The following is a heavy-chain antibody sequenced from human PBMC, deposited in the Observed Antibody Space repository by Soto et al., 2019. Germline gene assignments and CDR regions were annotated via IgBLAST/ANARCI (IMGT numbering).Heavy chain of an antibody. J-gene: IGHJ6*02. D-gene: IGHD3-9*01. Sequence: EVQLVESGGGLIQPGGSLRLSCAASGFTVSSNYMSWVRQAPGKGLEWVSVIYSGGSTYYADSVKGRFTISRDNSKNTLYLQMNSLRAEDTAVYYCATRYFAWFPNYYGMDVWGQGTTVTVSS. CDR3: ATRYFAWFPNYYGMDV. CDR1: GFTVSSNY. V-gene: IGHV3-53*01. CDR2: IYSGGST.